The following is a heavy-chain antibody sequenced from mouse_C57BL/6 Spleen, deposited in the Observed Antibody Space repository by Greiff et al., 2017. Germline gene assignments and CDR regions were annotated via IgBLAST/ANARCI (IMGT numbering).Heavy chain of an antibody. D-gene: IGHD4-1*01. CDR1: GFTFSSYG. CDR2: ISSGGSYT. J-gene: IGHJ2*01. CDR3: ARDWDY. Sequence: EVQLVESGGDLVKPGGSLKLSCAASGFTFSSYGMSWVRQTPDKRLEWVATISSGGSYTYYPDSVKGRFTISRDKAKNTLYLKMSSLKSEDTAMYYCARDWDYWGQGTTLTVSS. V-gene: IGHV5-6*01.